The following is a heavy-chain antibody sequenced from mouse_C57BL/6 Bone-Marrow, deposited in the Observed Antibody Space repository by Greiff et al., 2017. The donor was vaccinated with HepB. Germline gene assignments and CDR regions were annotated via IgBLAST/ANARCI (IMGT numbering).Heavy chain of an antibody. CDR3: VYGNYPYYFDY. D-gene: IGHD2-1*01. Sequence: QVQLQQSGAELAKPGASVKLSCKASGYTFTSYWMHWVKQRPGQGLEWIGYINPSSGYTKYNQKFKDKATLTADKSSSTAYVQLSSLTYEDSAVYYCVYGNYPYYFDYWGQGTTLTVSS. V-gene: IGHV1-7*01. CDR1: GYTFTSYW. CDR2: INPSSGYT. J-gene: IGHJ2*01.